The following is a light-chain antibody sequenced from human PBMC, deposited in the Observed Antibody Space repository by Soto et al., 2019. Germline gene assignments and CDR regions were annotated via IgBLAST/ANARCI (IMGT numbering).Light chain of an antibody. Sequence: DIQMTQSPSTLSASVGDRVTITCRASQIIDNWLAWYQHKPGQAPKLLIYHAFSLEGGDPSRFTGSGSGTEFTLTISSLQPDDFATDYCQPYNSYSRTFGQGTKVDSK. J-gene: IGKJ1*01. CDR2: HAF. CDR1: QIIDNW. V-gene: IGKV1-5*01. CDR3: QPYNSYSRT.